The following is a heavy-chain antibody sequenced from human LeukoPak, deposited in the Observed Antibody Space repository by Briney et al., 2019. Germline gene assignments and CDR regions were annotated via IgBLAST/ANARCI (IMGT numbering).Heavy chain of an antibody. CDR2: IYHSGST. CDR1: GYSISSGYY. D-gene: IGHD6-13*01. J-gene: IGHJ4*02. V-gene: IGHV4-38-2*02. CDR3: ARVRSLAAAGTIDY. Sequence: SETLSLTCTVSGYSISSGYYWGWIRQPSGKGLEWIGSIYHSGSTYYNPSLKSRVTISVDTSKNQFSLKLSSVTAADTAVYYCARVRSLAAAGTIDYWGQGTLVTVSS.